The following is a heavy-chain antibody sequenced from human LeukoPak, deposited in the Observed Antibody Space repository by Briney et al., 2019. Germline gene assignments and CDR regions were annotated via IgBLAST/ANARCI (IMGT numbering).Heavy chain of an antibody. J-gene: IGHJ5*02. V-gene: IGHV3-23*01. CDR2: IRSGGGNT. CDR3: AKGPVWGYCSSTSCPKSTHNWFDP. CDR1: GFTFSAYA. D-gene: IGHD2-2*01. Sequence: GGSLRLSCAASGFTFSAYAMSWVRQAPGKGLEWVSAIRSGGGNTFYADSVKGRFTISRDNSKNTLYLQVNSLRAEDTAVYYCAKGPVWGYCSSTSCPKSTHNWFDPWGQGTLVTVSS.